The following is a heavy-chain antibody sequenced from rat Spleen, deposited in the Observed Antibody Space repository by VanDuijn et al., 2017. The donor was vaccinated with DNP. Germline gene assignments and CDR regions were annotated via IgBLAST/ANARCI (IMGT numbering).Heavy chain of an antibody. CDR1: GFTFNKYW. CDR3: AKEALRAPFDY. Sequence: EVQLVESGGDLVQPGRSLKVSCVVSGFTFNKYWMTWIRQVPGKGLEWVASITTSGDSTYHGDSVKGRFTISRDNAKSTLYLQMDSLRSEDTATYYCAKEALRAPFDYWGQGVMVTVSS. D-gene: IGHD3-1*01. V-gene: IGHV5-31*01. CDR2: ITTSGDST. J-gene: IGHJ2*01.